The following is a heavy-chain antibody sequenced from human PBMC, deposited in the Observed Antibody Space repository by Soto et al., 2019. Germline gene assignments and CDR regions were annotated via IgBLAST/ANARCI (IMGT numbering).Heavy chain of an antibody. CDR2: INPRGGIT. D-gene: IGHD6-13*01. Sequence: XSVKVSCKASVYTFTSYYIHWVRQAPGQGLEWMGIINPRGGITTYAQKFQGRLTMTGDTSTSTVYMELSSLTSEDTAMYHCASSPAYGSSWYGIPPDLSHGMDVWGHGTTVTVSS. CDR1: VYTFTSYY. CDR3: ASSPAYGSSWYGIPPDLSHGMDV. V-gene: IGHV1-46*01. J-gene: IGHJ6*02.